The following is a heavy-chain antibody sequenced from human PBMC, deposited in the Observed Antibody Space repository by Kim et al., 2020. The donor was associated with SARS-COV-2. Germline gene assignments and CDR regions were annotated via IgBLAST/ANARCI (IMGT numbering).Heavy chain of an antibody. CDR3: AREEVDGGWSYYFDY. J-gene: IGHJ4*02. D-gene: IGHD6-19*01. CDR2: INPNSGGT. Sequence: ASVKVSCKASGYTFTGYYMHWVRQAPGQGLEWMGWINPNSGGTNYAQKFQGRVTMTRDTSISTAYMELSRLRSDDTAVYYCAREEVDGGWSYYFDYWGQGTLGTVSS. V-gene: IGHV1-2*02. CDR1: GYTFTGYY.